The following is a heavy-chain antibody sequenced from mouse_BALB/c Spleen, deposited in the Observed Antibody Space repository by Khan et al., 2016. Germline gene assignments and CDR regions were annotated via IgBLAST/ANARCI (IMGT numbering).Heavy chain of an antibody. CDR2: INYSGST. J-gene: IGHJ2*01. CDR3: ARCDCEYLDY. Sequence: EVQLQESGPSLVKPSQTLSLTCSVTGDTITSGYWNWIRKFPGNKLEYMGYINYSGSTYYNPSLKSRISITRDTSKNQHYLQLSAVTTEGTATYYCARCDCEYLDYGGQGTTVTVSA. D-gene: IGHD2-4*01. V-gene: IGHV3-8*02. CDR1: GDTITSGY.